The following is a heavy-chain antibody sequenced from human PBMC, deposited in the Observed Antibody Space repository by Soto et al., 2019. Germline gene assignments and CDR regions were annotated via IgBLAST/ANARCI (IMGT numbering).Heavy chain of an antibody. D-gene: IGHD3-22*01. J-gene: IGHJ4*02. Sequence: SGPTLVNPTQTLTLTCTFSGFSLSTSGVGVGWIRQPPGKALEWLALIYWDDDKRYSPSLKSRLTITKDTSKNQVVLTMTNMDPVDTATYYCAHFNYYYSSGYYYVGFDYWGQGTLVTVSS. V-gene: IGHV2-5*02. CDR1: GFSLSTSGVG. CDR2: IYWDDDK. CDR3: AHFNYYYSSGYYYVGFDY.